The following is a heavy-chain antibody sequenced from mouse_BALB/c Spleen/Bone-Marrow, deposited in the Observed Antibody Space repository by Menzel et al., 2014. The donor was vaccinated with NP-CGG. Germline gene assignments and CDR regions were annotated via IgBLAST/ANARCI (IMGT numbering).Heavy chain of an antibody. CDR1: SYTFTDYA. CDR3: ARGLLLLDY. V-gene: IGHV1-67*01. Sequence: QVQLQQSGPELVRPGVSVKISCKGSSYTFTDYAMHWVKQSHAKSLAWIGVISTYYGNTNYNQKFKGKATMTVDKSSSTAYMELARLTSEDSAVYYCARGLLLLDYWGQGTSVTVSS. J-gene: IGHJ4*01. D-gene: IGHD1-1*01. CDR2: ISTYYGNT.